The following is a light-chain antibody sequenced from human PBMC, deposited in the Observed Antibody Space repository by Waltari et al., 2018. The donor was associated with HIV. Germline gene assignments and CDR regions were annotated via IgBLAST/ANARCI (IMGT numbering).Light chain of an antibody. J-gene: IGLJ3*02. V-gene: IGLV1-44*01. CDR3: AAWDDSLNGHWV. CDR2: SDT. Sequence: QSVLTQPPSASGPPGQRVTMSCSGSSSNIGRNTVNWYQQLPGTAPKLLIFSDTHRPSGVPDRFSGSKSGTSASLAISGLQSEDEGDYYCAAWDDSLNGHWVFGGGTRVTVL. CDR1: SSNIGRNT.